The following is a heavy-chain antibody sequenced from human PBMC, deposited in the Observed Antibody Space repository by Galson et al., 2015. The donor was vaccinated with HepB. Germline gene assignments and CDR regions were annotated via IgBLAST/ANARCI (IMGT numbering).Heavy chain of an antibody. CDR1: GYRFSNYW. V-gene: IGHV5-51*01. Sequence: QSGAEVKKPGESLMISCTGSGYRFSNYWIGWVRQMPGKGLEWMGIMYPGDSDTRYSPSFQGQVTFSADKSISTAYLQWSSLKASDTAMYYCARPLTSNSEAFDVWGQGTLVAVSS. CDR2: MYPGDSDT. D-gene: IGHD4-11*01. CDR3: ARPLTSNSEAFDV. J-gene: IGHJ3*01.